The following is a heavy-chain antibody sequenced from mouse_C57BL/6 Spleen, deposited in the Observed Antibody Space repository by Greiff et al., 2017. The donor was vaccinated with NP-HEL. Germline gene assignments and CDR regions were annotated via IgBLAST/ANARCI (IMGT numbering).Heavy chain of an antibody. V-gene: IGHV1-61*01. J-gene: IGHJ3*01. D-gene: IGHD2-4*01. CDR1: GYTFTSYW. CDR2: IYPSDSET. Sequence: QVQLQQPGAELVRPGSSVKLSCKASGYTFTSYWMDWVKQRPGQGLEWIGNIYPSDSETHYNQKFKDKATLTVDKSSSTAYMQLSSLTSEDSAVYYCATSYDYTWFAYWGQGTLVTVSA. CDR3: ATSYDYTWFAY.